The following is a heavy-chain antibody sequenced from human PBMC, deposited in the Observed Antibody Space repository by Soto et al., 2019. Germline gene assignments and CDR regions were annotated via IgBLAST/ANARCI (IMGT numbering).Heavy chain of an antibody. J-gene: IGHJ6*03. D-gene: IGHD2-2*01. CDR2: IYYSGST. V-gene: IGHV4-31*03. CDR3: ARGVGKYQLPRKPYYYYYMDV. CDR1: GGSISSGGYY. Sequence: SETLSLTCTVSGGSISSGGYYWSWIRQHPGKGLEWIGYIYYSGSTYYNPSLKSRVTISVDTSKNQFSLKLSSVTAADTAVYYCARGVGKYQLPRKPYYYYYMDVWGKGTTVTVSS.